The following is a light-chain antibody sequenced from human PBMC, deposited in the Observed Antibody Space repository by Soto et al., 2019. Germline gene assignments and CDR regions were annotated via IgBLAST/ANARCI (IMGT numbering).Light chain of an antibody. CDR2: GAS. V-gene: IGKV3-20*01. CDR3: QQYGRSPPFT. J-gene: IGKJ2*01. Sequence: IVLTQSPGTLSLSPGERATLSCRASQSVSSTYIAWYQQNPGQAPRLLIYGASSRATGIPDRFSGSGSGTHFTLTISRLEPEDFAVYFCQQYGRSPPFTFGQGTKVEIK. CDR1: QSVSSTY.